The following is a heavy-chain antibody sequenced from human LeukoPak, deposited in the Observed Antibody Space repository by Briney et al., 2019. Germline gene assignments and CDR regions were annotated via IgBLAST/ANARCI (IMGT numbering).Heavy chain of an antibody. CDR3: VRGTTLRHYQY. CDR1: GGSISSTTYY. V-gene: IGHV4-39*01. J-gene: IGHJ4*02. CDR2: IYYSGST. Sequence: SETLSLTCTVSGGSISSTTYYWGWIRRPPGKGLEWIGSIYYSGSTYYNPSLKSRVTVSVDTSKNQFSLNLSSVTAADTAAYYCVRGTTLRHYQYWGQGTLVTVSS. D-gene: IGHD3-16*01.